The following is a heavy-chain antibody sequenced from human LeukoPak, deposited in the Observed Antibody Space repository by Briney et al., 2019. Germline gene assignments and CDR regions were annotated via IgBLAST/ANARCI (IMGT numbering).Heavy chain of an antibody. D-gene: IGHD6-19*01. V-gene: IGHV3-48*01. CDR1: GFTFSSYS. J-gene: IGHJ4*02. Sequence: GGSLRLSCAASGFTFSSYSMNWVRQAPGKGLEWVSYISSSSSTIYYADSVKGRFTISRDNAKSSLYLQMNSLRAEDTAVYYCARDRAGPITYWGQGTLVTVSS. CDR3: ARDRAGPITY. CDR2: ISSSSSTI.